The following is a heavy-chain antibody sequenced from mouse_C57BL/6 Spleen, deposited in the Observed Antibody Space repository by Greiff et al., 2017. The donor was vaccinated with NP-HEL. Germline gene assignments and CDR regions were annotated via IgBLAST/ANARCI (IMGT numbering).Heavy chain of an antibody. J-gene: IGHJ1*03. CDR2: ISDGGSYT. V-gene: IGHV5-4*01. CDR3: AREGYSRGYFDV. Sequence: EVQLVESGGGLVKPGGSLKLSCAASGFTFSSYAMSWVRQTPEKRLEWVATISDGGSYTYYPDNVKGRFTISRDNAKNNLYLQMSHLKSEDTAMYYCAREGYSRGYFDVWGTGTTVTVSS. CDR1: GFTFSSYA. D-gene: IGHD2-5*01.